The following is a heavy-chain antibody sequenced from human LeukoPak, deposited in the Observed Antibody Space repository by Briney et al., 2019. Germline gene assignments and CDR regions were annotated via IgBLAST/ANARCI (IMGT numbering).Heavy chain of an antibody. CDR1: GFTFSNYA. J-gene: IGHJ4*02. D-gene: IGHD1/OR15-1a*01. V-gene: IGHV3-23*01. CDR3: AKCGTSSGFDY. CDR2: ISGSGGST. Sequence: GGSLRLSCAASGFTFSNYAMTWVRQAPGKGLEWVSAISGSGGSTYYADSVKGRFTITRDNSKNTLYLQMNSLRAEDTAVYYCAKCGTSSGFDYWGQGSLVTVSS.